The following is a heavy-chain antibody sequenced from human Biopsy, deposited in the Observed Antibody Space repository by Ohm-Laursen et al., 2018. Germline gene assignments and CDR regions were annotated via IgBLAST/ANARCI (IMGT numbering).Heavy chain of an antibody. D-gene: IGHD5-12*01. J-gene: IGHJ4*02. V-gene: IGHV4-31*03. Sequence: TLSLTCTVSGVSINGGRYYWNWIRHHPGKGLEWIGNIFYSANTYYNPSLKSRVTISVDTSKNQFSLKLSSVTAADTAVYYCARLGSGDYFPTFFDFWGQGTLVIVPS. CDR3: ARLGSGDYFPTFFDF. CDR2: IFYSANT. CDR1: GVSINGGRYY.